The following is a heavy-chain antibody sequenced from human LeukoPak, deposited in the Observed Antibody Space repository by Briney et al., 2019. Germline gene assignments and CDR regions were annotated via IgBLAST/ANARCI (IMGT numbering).Heavy chain of an antibody. CDR2: IYYSGST. D-gene: IGHD5-12*01. CDR1: GGSFSGYY. CDR3: ARALVATSPPDY. J-gene: IGHJ4*02. V-gene: IGHV4-34*01. Sequence: SETLSLTCAVYGGSFSGYYWSWIRQPPGKGLEWIGSIYYSGSTYYNPSLKSRVTISVDTSKNQFSLKLSSVTAADTAVYYCARALVATSPPDYWGQGTLVTVSS.